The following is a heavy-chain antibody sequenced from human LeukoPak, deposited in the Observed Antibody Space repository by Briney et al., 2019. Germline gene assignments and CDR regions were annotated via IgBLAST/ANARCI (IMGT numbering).Heavy chain of an antibody. D-gene: IGHD3-3*01. CDR1: GYSFTSYW. Sequence: GESLKISCQGFGYSFTSYWIAWVRQMPGKGLERMGIIYPGDSDTRYSPSFQGQVTISADKSISTAYLQWSSLKASDTAMYYCARTPRTLTIFGVVIGAFDIWGQGTMVTVSS. CDR2: IYPGDSDT. CDR3: ARTPRTLTIFGVVIGAFDI. V-gene: IGHV5-51*01. J-gene: IGHJ3*02.